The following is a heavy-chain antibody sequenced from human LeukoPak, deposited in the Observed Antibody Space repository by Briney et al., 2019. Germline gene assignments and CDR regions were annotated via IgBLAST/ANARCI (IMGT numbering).Heavy chain of an antibody. V-gene: IGHV1-8*03. D-gene: IGHD3-22*01. CDR3: ARGWGGEVTMIVVALDY. CDR2: MNPNSGNT. J-gene: IGHJ4*02. CDR1: GYTFTSYD. Sequence: GASVKVSCKASGYTFTSYDINWVRQATGQGLEWMGWMNPNSGNTGYAQKFQGRVTITRNTSISTAYMELSSLRSEDTAVYYCARGWGGEVTMIVVALDYWGQGTLVTVSS.